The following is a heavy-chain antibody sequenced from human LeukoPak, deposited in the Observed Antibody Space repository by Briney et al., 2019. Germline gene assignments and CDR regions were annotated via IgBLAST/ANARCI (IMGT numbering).Heavy chain of an antibody. CDR1: GGSISSYY. J-gene: IGHJ6*04. D-gene: IGHD2-21*02. V-gene: IGHV4-59*01. Sequence: PSETLSLTCTVYGGSISSYYWSWIRQPPGKGMEWIGYIYYSGSTNYNPSLTSRVTISVGTSKNQCSLKVSSVTAADTAVYYCARAPGNDYYPDCFLDVWGKGTTVTVSS. CDR2: IYYSGST. CDR3: ARAPGNDYYPDCFLDV.